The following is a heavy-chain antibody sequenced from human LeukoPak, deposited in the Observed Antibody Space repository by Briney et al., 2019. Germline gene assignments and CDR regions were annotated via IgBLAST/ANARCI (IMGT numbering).Heavy chain of an antibody. CDR1: GGSISSYY. D-gene: IGHD3-22*01. V-gene: IGHV4-59*01. Sequence: SETLSLTCTVSGGSISSYYWSWIRQPPGKGLEWIGYIYYSGSTNYNPSLKSRVTISVDTSKNQFSLKLSSVTAADTAVYYCVRDYASLYYYDSSGYWSNAFDIWGQGTMVTVSS. CDR2: IYYSGST. J-gene: IGHJ3*02. CDR3: VRDYASLYYYDSSGYWSNAFDI.